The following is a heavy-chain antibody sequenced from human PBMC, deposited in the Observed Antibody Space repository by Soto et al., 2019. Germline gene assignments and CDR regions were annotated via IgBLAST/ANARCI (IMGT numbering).Heavy chain of an antibody. CDR1: GGSISSGDNY. Sequence: SETLSLTYTVSGGSISSGDNYWSWIRQPPGKGLEWIGYIYYGESTYYNPSLKSRVTISADTSKNQISLMLSSVTAADTAVYYCAKYYYASGGYSRFDYWGRGALVTVSS. V-gene: IGHV4-30-4*01. J-gene: IGHJ4*02. D-gene: IGHD3-10*01. CDR2: IYYGEST. CDR3: AKYYYASGGYSRFDY.